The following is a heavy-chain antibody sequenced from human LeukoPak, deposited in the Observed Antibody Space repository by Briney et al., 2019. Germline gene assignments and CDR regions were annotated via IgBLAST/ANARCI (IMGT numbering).Heavy chain of an antibody. CDR3: ARSVVGATSFYFDS. CDR1: GGSFSGYY. D-gene: IGHD1-26*01. CDR2: INHSGST. Sequence: SETLSLTCAVYGGSFSGYYWTWIRQPPGKGLEWIGEINHSGSTNYNPSLKSRVTISEDRSKNQFSLKLSSVTAADTAVYYCARSVVGATSFYFDSWGQGTLVTVSS. V-gene: IGHV4-34*01. J-gene: IGHJ4*02.